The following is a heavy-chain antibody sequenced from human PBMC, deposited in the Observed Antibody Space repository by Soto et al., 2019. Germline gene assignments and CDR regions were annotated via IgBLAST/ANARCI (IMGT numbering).Heavy chain of an antibody. CDR2: IKSKTDGGTT. CDR1: GFSFNDAW. V-gene: IGHV3-15*01. CDR3: TTDPHSTGTKY. Sequence: PGGSLRLSCAASGFSFNDAWMTWVRKSPGAGLEWVGRIKSKTDGGTTDYAAPVRGRFAISRDASKTTVYLQMNRLKTEDTAVYYCTTDPHSTGTKYWGQGTLVTVSS. J-gene: IGHJ4*02. D-gene: IGHD1-1*01.